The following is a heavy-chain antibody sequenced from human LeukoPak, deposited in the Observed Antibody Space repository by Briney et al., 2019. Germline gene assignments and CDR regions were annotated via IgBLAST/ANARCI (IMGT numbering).Heavy chain of an antibody. J-gene: IGHJ4*02. CDR1: GGSISSSSYY. Sequence: PSETLSLTCTVSGGSISSSSYYWGWIRQPPGKGLEWIGSIYYSGSTYYNPSLKSRVTISVDTSKNQFSLKLSSVTAADTAVYYCARQRELEGEPPFDYWGQGTLVTVSS. D-gene: IGHD1-1*01. V-gene: IGHV4-39*07. CDR2: IYYSGST. CDR3: ARQRELEGEPPFDY.